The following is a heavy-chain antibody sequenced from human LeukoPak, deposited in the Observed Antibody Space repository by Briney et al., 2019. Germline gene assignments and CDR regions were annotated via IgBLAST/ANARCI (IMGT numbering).Heavy chain of an antibody. D-gene: IGHD3-22*01. V-gene: IGHV3-15*07. Sequence: PGGSLRLSCAVSGLKFTDAWMNWVRQAPGKGLEWVGRIKSKGSGGTIDYAAPVKGRFTISRDDSKNTLYLQMNSLKTEDTAVYYCTWDSSGFHLLDSWGQGTLVTVSS. J-gene: IGHJ4*02. CDR3: TWDSSGFHLLDS. CDR1: GLKFTDAW. CDR2: IKSKGSGGTI.